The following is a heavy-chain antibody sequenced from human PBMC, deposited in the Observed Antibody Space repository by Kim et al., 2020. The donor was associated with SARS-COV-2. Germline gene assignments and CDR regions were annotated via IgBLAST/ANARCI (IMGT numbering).Heavy chain of an antibody. CDR1: GYSFTSYW. CDR3: ATSILQSNAFDI. CDR2: IDPSDSYT. Sequence: GESLKISCKGSGYSFTSYWISWVRQMPGKCLEWMGRIDPSDSYTNYSPSFQGHVTISADKSISTAYLQWSSLKASDTAMYYCATSILQSNAFDIWGQGTMVTVSS. J-gene: IGHJ3*02. V-gene: IGHV5-10-1*01.